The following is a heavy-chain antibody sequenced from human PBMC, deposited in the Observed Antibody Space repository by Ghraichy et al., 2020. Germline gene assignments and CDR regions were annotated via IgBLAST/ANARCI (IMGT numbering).Heavy chain of an antibody. D-gene: IGHD1-14*01. Sequence: SETLSLTCTVSGGSISTTGYYWGWIRRPPGKGREWIGSTSSGGNTYYNPSLKSRVSISVDTSENQFSLKLNSVTAADTAVYFCARGFITGTARAFFDYWGRGAPVTVSS. V-gene: IGHV4-39*01. J-gene: IGHJ4*02. CDR1: GGSISTTGYY. CDR3: ARGFITGTARAFFDY. CDR2: TSSGGNT.